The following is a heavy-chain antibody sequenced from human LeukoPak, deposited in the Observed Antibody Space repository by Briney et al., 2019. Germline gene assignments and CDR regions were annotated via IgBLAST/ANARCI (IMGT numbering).Heavy chain of an antibody. V-gene: IGHV4-34*01. Sequence: SETLSLTCAVYDASFSDDYWNWIRQPPGKGLEWLGEMNHRGTHEYNPSLKSRVTMSVDTSKNEFSLRLTSVTAADTAVYYCARTIVGPGTSYFDQWGQGTLVTVSS. D-gene: IGHD2-21*01. CDR3: ARTIVGPGTSYFDQ. J-gene: IGHJ4*02. CDR2: MNHRGTH. CDR1: DASFSDDY.